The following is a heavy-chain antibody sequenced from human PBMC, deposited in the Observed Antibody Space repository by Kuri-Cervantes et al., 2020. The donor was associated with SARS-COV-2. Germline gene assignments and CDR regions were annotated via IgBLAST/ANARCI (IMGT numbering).Heavy chain of an antibody. Sequence: ASVKVSCKASGYTFTDYYIHWVRQAPGQGLEWMGWINPNGGGTNYAQKFQGRVTMTRGTSITTAYMELSSLRSEDTAVYYCASTSGSHPVFDYWGQGTLVTVSS. D-gene: IGHD3-10*01. CDR3: ASTSGSHPVFDY. J-gene: IGHJ4*02. CDR2: INPNGGGT. V-gene: IGHV1-2*02. CDR1: GYTFTDYY.